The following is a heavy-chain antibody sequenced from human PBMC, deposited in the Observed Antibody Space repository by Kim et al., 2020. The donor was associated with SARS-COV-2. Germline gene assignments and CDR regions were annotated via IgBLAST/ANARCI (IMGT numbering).Heavy chain of an antibody. V-gene: IGHV3-21*06. J-gene: IGHJ4*02. CDR3: ARGIRDVDIVLEGAI. Sequence: ADSVKGRFTISRATPKNSLYLQMDSLRAEDTAVYFCARGIRDVDIVLEGAIWGQGSLVTVSS. D-gene: IGHD2-8*01.